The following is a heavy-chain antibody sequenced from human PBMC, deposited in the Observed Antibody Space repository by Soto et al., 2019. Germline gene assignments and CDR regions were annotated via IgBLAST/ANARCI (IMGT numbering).Heavy chain of an antibody. V-gene: IGHV3-30-3*01. J-gene: IGHJ4*02. D-gene: IGHD3-10*01. CDR1: GFTFSSYA. Sequence: PGGSLRLSCAASGFTFSSYAMHWVRQAPGKGLEWVAVISYDGSNKYYADSVKGRFTISRDNSKNTLYLQMNSLRAEDTAVYYCARDRARNYGSGSWFWYWGQGTLVTVSS. CDR2: ISYDGSNK. CDR3: ARDRARNYGSGSWFWY.